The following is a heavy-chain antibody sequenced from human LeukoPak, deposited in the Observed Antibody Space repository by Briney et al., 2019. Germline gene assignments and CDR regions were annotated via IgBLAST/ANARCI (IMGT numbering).Heavy chain of an antibody. J-gene: IGHJ4*02. CDR2: IYSSGRT. CDR3: ARLRNYCDY. V-gene: IGHV4-59*01. D-gene: IGHD4-17*01. Sequence: SETLSLTCTVSGDSISGYYWTWMRQPPGKGLEWIGYIYSSGRTKYNPSLESRLRISIDTSKNQFSLKLSSVTAADTAVYFCARLRNYCDYWGQGTLVT. CDR1: GDSISGYY.